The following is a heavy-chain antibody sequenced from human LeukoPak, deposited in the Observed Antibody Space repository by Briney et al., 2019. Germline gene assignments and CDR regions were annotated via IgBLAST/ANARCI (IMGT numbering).Heavy chain of an antibody. CDR2: ISYDGSNK. J-gene: IGHJ4*02. CDR1: GFTFNSYA. Sequence: GGSLRLSCAASGFTFNSYAMHWVRQAPGKGLEWVAVISYDGSNKYYADSVKGRFTISRGNSKNTLYLQMNSLRGEDTAVYYCASGRGGGYNFLPLPIDYWSQGTLVTVSS. V-gene: IGHV3-30-3*01. D-gene: IGHD5-24*01. CDR3: ASGRGGGYNFLPLPIDY.